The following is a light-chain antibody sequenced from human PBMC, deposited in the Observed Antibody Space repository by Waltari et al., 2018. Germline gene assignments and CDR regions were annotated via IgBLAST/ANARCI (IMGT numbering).Light chain of an antibody. Sequence: QSALTQPASVSGSPGQSITIPCPGTDSDVGAYDFLPRYQQHPGKAPPLIIYEVSKRPSGISNRFSASKSGNPASLTISGLQAEDEADYYCSSYTTSSAPGVFGTGTRVTVL. CDR1: DSDVGAYDF. J-gene: IGLJ1*01. V-gene: IGLV2-14*01. CDR2: EVS. CDR3: SSYTTSSAPGV.